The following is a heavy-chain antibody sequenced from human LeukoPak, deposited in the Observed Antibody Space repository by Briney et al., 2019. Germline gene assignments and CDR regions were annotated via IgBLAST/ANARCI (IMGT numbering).Heavy chain of an antibody. CDR2: IYPGDSET. CDR1: GYRFTTNW. D-gene: IGHD5-18*01. CDR3: VRSRGYSYGYSYYFDY. J-gene: IGHJ4*02. V-gene: IGHV5-51*01. Sequence: GESLKISCKGSGYRFTTNWIGWGRQMPGKGLEWMGIIYPGDSETRYSPSFQGQVTISADKSISTAYVQWSSLKASDTAMYYCVRSRGYSYGYSYYFDYWGQGTLVTVSS.